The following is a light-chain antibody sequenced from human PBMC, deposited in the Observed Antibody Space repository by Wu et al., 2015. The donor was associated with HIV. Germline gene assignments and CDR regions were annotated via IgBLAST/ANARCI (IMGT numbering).Light chain of an antibody. V-gene: IGKV1-13*02. CDR1: QGVGSA. CDR3: QQYYSYPPT. J-gene: IGKJ2*01. CDR2: DGP. Sequence: AIHLTQSPSSLSASVGDTVTITCRASQGVGSALVWYQQQPGKAPKVLTFDGPGLESGVQPRFSGSGFGTDFTLTITSLQPEDSATYYCQQYYSYPPTFGQGTKLEIK.